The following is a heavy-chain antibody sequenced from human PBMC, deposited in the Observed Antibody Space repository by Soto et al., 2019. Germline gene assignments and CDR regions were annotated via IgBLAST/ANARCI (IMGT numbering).Heavy chain of an antibody. V-gene: IGHV5-51*01. D-gene: IGHD2-2*01. CDR1: GYSFTNYW. CDR2: IYPGDSDT. Sequence: DSLKISCKATGYSFTNYWIGWVRQMPGKGLEWMGTIYPGDSDTRYGPAFEGQVTISADKSITTAYLQWSSLKASDTAVYFCARRGQYCTSKICLAHYYYTLDVWGQGTTVTVSS. J-gene: IGHJ6*02. CDR3: ARRGQYCTSKICLAHYYYTLDV.